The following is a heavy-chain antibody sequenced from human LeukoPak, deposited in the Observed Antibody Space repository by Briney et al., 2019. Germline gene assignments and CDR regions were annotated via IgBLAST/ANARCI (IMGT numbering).Heavy chain of an antibody. V-gene: IGHV3-23*01. CDR3: AKDAIVVVAASHDY. J-gene: IGHJ4*02. CDR2: ISGSGGST. Sequence: GGSLRLSCAASGFTFSSYAMSWVRQAPGKGLEWVSAISGSGGSTYYADSVKGRFTISRDNSKNTLYLQMNSLRVEDTAVYYCAKDAIVVVAASHDYWGQGTLVTVSS. D-gene: IGHD2-15*01. CDR1: GFTFSSYA.